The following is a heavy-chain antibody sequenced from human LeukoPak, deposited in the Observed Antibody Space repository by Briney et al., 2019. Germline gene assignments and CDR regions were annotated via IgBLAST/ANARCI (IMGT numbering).Heavy chain of an antibody. J-gene: IGHJ4*02. V-gene: IGHV1-69*11. CDR2: IIPILATE. D-gene: IGHD6-13*01. CDR3: ARDRRAAGGFFSPEY. CDR1: GGTFSSYA. Sequence: SVKVSCKASGGTFSSYAFSWVRQAPGQGLEWMGRIIPILATEFYAQKVQDRLTITADPSTSTAYMELSSLKSDDTAVCYCARDRRAAGGFFSPEYWGQGTQVTVSS.